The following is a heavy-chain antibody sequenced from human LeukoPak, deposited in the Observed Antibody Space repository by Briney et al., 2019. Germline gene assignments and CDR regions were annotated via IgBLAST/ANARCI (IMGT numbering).Heavy chain of an antibody. D-gene: IGHD6-13*01. J-gene: IGHJ6*02. Sequence: SQTLSLTFAISGDSVSINSAAWNWVRQSASRGLEWLGRTYYRSKWYNDYAVSVKSRITINPDKSKNQCSLQMNSVTPEDTAVYYCARVERGIAAAVESEKYYCYGMDVWGQGTTVTVSS. CDR1: GDSVSINSAA. CDR2: TYYRSKWYN. CDR3: ARVERGIAAAVESEKYYCYGMDV. V-gene: IGHV6-1*01.